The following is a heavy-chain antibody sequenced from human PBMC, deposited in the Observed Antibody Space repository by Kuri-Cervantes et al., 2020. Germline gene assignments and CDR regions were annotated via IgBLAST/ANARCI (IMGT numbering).Heavy chain of an antibody. V-gene: IGHV3-30*02. CDR2: IRSDGGIK. J-gene: IGHJ6*03. Sequence: GGSLRLSCRTSGFTFSSYSMSWVRQAPGKGLEWVSFIRSDGGIKYYVDSVEGRFTISRDNSKNTVHLQLSGLRPGDTGIYYCAREYAHNSYHMDIWGNGTTVTVSS. CDR1: GFTFSSYS. D-gene: IGHD2-2*01. CDR3: AREYAHNSYHMDI.